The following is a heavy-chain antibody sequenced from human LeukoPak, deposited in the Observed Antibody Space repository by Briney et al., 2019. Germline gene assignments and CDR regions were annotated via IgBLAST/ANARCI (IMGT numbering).Heavy chain of an antibody. CDR1: GYTFTSYG. CDR3: ARDYYDFWGGYRTDWFDP. J-gene: IGHJ5*02. CDR2: ISAYNGNT. V-gene: IGHV1-18*01. D-gene: IGHD3-3*01. Sequence: ASVKVSCKASGYTFTSYGISWVRQAPGQGLEWMGWISAYNGNTNYAQKLQGRVTMTTDTSTSTAYMELRSLRSDDTAVYYCARDYYDFWGGYRTDWFDPWGQGTLVTVSS.